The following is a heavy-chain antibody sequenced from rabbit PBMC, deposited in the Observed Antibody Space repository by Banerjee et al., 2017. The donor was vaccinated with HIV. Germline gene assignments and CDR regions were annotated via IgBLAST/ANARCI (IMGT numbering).Heavy chain of an antibody. CDR3: ARDKTDGGSGYAFGL. CDR1: GFSFSSSYW. J-gene: IGHJ4*01. V-gene: IGHV1S45*01. CDR2: IYAGSSGNT. Sequence: EESGGDLVKPEGSLTLTCTASGFSFSSSYWICWVRQAPGKGLEWIGCIYAGSSGNTYYASWAKGRFTISKTSSTTVTLQMTSLTAADTATYFCARDKTDGGSGYAFGLWGPGTLVTVS. D-gene: IGHD8-1*01.